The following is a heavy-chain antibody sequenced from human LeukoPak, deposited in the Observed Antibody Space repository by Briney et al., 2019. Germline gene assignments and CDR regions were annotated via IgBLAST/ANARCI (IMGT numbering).Heavy chain of an antibody. D-gene: IGHD2-15*01. CDR2: ISPNSGGT. J-gene: IGHJ4*02. Sequence: RGSVKVSCKASGYTFTGYDMHWVRQAPGQGLEWMGVISPNSGGTNYAQTLKGRGPMTRDTSISTAYMELSRMRSDDPAVYYCASALEVRYCSGGSCYNRVTTHFGDYWGQGTLVTVSS. CDR1: GYTFTGYD. CDR3: ASALEVRYCSGGSCYNRVTTHFGDY. V-gene: IGHV1-2*02.